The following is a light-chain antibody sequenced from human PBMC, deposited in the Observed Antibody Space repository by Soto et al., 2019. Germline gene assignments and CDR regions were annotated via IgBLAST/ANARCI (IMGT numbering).Light chain of an antibody. CDR3: HQYDYWPLT. Sequence: EILLIQSPSTLSLTPGERATLSCRASQSVSSSLAWYQQNPGQAPRLLIFDASNRATGIPVRFNGSGSGTEFTLTIISLESEDFGIYYCHQYDYWPLTFGGGTKVDIK. CDR1: QSVSSS. J-gene: IGKJ4*01. V-gene: IGKV3D-15*01. CDR2: DAS.